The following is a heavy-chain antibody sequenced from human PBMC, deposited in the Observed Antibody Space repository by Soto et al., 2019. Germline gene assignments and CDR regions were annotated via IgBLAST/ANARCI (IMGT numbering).Heavy chain of an antibody. Sequence: KPSETLSLTCTVSGGSISSYYWSWIRQPPGKGLEWIGYIYYSGSTNYNPSLKSRVTISVDTSKNQFSLKLSSVTAADTAVYYCAVNDYXSSGYYWGLGYYYGMDVWGQGTTVTVSS. D-gene: IGHD3-22*01. CDR2: IYYSGST. V-gene: IGHV4-59*01. CDR1: GGSISSYY. J-gene: IGHJ6*02. CDR3: AVNDYXSSGYYWGLGYYYGMDV.